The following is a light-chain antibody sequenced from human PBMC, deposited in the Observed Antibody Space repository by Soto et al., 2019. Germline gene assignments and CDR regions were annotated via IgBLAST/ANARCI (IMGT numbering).Light chain of an antibody. CDR2: EVS. CDR1: SSDVGYYNY. Sequence: QSALTQPASVSGSPGQSITISCTGTSSDVGYYNYVSWYQHHPCKVPKLMIYEVSNRPSGVSNRFSGSKSGNTASLTISGLQAEDEADYYCSSYTTSSTQVFGGGSKVTVL. CDR3: SSYTTSSTQV. V-gene: IGLV2-14*01. J-gene: IGLJ3*02.